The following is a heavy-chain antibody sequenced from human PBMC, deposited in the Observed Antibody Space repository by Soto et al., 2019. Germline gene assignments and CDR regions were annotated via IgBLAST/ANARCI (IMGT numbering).Heavy chain of an antibody. CDR3: VKGFGKSGNLYDF. CDR2: INNNGGYT. CDR1: GFTFSTYS. V-gene: IGHV3-64D*08. D-gene: IGHD3-16*01. J-gene: IGHJ4*02. Sequence: GSLRLSCSASGFTFSTYSMHWVRQAPGKGLEYVSTINNNGGYTYYADSVKGRFTISRDNSKNTLYLQMSSLGADDTAVYSCVKGFGKSGNLYDFWGQGPLVTVSS.